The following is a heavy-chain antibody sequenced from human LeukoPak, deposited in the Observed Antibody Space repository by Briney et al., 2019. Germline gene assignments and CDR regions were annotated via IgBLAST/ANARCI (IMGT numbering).Heavy chain of an antibody. CDR3: ARAHPPSEGSSAGYSSGWFFDY. CDR1: GYTFTSYG. D-gene: IGHD6-19*01. V-gene: IGHV1-18*01. J-gene: IGHJ4*02. CDR2: ISAYNGNT. Sequence: ASVKVSCKASGYTFTSYGISWVRQAPGQGLEWMGWISAYNGNTNYAQKLQGRVTMTTDTSTSTAYMELRSLRSDDTAVYYCARAHPPSEGSSAGYSSGWFFDYWGQGTLVTVSS.